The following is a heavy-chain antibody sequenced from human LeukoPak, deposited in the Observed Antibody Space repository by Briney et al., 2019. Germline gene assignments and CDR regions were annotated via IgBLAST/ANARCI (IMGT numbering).Heavy chain of an antibody. CDR2: IYYSGST. Sequence: SETLSLTCTVSGGSISSSSYYWGWIRQPPGKGLEWIGSIYYSGSTYYNPSLKSRVTISVDTSKNQFSLKLSPVTAADTAVYYCARASGYYYYYMDVWGKGTTVTVSS. CDR3: ARASGYYYYYMDV. D-gene: IGHD3-3*01. J-gene: IGHJ6*03. CDR1: GGSISSSSYY. V-gene: IGHV4-39*07.